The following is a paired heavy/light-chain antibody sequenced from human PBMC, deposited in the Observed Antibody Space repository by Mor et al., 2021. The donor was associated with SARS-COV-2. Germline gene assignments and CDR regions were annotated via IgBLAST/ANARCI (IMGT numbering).Light chain of an antibody. CDR1: QSVSSY. V-gene: IGKV3-11*01. J-gene: IGKJ4*01. CDR2: DAS. CDR3: QQRSNWPLT. Sequence: EIVLTQSPATLSLSPGERATLSCRASQSVSSYLGWYQQKPGQAPRLLIYDASKRATGIPARFSGSGSGTDFTLTISSLEPEDFAVYYCQQRSNWPLTFGGGTKVEIK.
Heavy chain of an antibody. V-gene: IGHV4-59*01. D-gene: IGHD2-21*02. CDR1: GGSISNSY. CDR2: MYYSGST. Sequence: QVQLQESGPGLVKPSETLSLTCTVSGGSISNSYWSWIRQPPGKGLEWIGNMYYSGSTNYNPSLKNRVTISVDTSKTQFSLKVSSVTAADTAVYYCARDTILAYCGVGCHSSYLDLWGRGALVTVSS. CDR3: ARDTILAYCGVGCHSSYLDL. J-gene: IGHJ2*01.